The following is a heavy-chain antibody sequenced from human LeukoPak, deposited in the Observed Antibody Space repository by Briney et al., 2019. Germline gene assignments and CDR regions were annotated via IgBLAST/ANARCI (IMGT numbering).Heavy chain of an antibody. J-gene: IGHJ4*02. CDR3: ARNGWYSIDY. CDR1: GGPISGDY. D-gene: IGHD6-19*01. V-gene: IGHV4-34*01. CDR2: INQSGGT. Sequence: SETLSLTCAVYGGPISGDYWSWIRQPPGKGLEWIGEINQSGGTNYNPSLKSRVAISVDMSKNQFSLKLSSVTAADTGLYYCARNGWYSIDYWGQGTLVTASS.